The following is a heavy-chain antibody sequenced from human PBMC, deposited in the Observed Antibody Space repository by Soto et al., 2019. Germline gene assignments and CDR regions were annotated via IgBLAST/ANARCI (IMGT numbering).Heavy chain of an antibody. J-gene: IGHJ4*02. CDR1: GYTFTAYG. D-gene: IGHD3-10*01. CDR3: AFGSGSLEF. CDR2: VSTNNADT. V-gene: IGHV1-18*01. Sequence: ASVKVSCKTSGYTFTAYGLAWLRQAPGQRPEWMGWVSTNNADTNYAQKFQGRVTMTTERSTTTTYMELRSLRSDDTAVYYCAFGSGSLEFWGKGTQVTVSS.